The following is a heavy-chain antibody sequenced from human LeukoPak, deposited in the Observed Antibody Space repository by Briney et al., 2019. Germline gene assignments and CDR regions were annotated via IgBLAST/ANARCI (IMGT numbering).Heavy chain of an antibody. J-gene: IGHJ2*01. CDR1: GGSISSYY. D-gene: IGHD3-22*01. V-gene: IGHV4-59*06. Sequence: SETLSLTCTVSGGSISSYYWSWIRQHPGMGLEWIGYIYYSGSTYYNPSLKSRVTISVDTSKNQFSLKLSSVTAADTAVYYCARGGISMIVVLKDPGYFDLWGRGTLVTVSS. CDR3: ARGGISMIVVLKDPGYFDL. CDR2: IYYSGST.